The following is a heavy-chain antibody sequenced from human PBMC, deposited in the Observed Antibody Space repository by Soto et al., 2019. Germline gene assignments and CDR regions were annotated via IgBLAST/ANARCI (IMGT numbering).Heavy chain of an antibody. CDR3: ARGRRSLLWFGELSLDY. V-gene: IGHV1-8*01. CDR2: MNPNSGNT. D-gene: IGHD3-10*01. Sequence: ASVKVSCKASGYTFTSYDINWVRQATGQGLEWMGWMNPNSGNTGYAQKFQGRVTMTRNTSISTAYMELSSLRSEDTAVYYCARGRRSLLWFGELSLDYWGQGTLVTSPQ. CDR1: GYTFTSYD. J-gene: IGHJ4*02.